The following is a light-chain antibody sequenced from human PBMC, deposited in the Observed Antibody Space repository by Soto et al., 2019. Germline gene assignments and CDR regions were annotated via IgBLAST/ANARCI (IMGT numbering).Light chain of an antibody. CDR2: GAS. J-gene: IGKJ5*01. Sequence: DIQLTQSPSFLSASVGARVTITCRASQGIRHYLAWYQQKSGKAPSLLMYGASTLQRGVPSRFSGSGSGTEFTLTISSLQPEDVATYFCQQVYGHPPAFGPGTRLEIK. CDR3: QQVYGHPPA. V-gene: IGKV1-9*01. CDR1: QGIRHY.